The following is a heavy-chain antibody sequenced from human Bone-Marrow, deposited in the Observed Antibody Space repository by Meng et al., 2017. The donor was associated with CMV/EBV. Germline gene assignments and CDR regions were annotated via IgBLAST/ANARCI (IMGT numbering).Heavy chain of an antibody. CDR3: ARAALAEDYGYYYGMDV. J-gene: IGHJ6*02. V-gene: IGHV3-30*04. CDR2: ISYDGSNK. CDR1: GFTFSSYA. D-gene: IGHD4-17*01. Sequence: GGSLRLSCAASGFTFSSYAMHWVRQAPGKGLEWVAVISYDGSNKYYADSVKGRFTISRDNSKNTLYLQMNSLRAEDTAVYYCARAALAEDYGYYYGMDVWGQGPTVTVYS.